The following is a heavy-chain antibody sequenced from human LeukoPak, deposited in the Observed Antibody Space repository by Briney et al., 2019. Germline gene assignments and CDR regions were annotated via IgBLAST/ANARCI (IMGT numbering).Heavy chain of an antibody. J-gene: IGHJ4*02. CDR2: IIPIFGTA. CDR3: ARAGRQWLVPDY. D-gene: IGHD6-19*01. V-gene: IGHV1-69*06. CDR1: GYTFTGHY. Sequence: GASVKVSCKASGYTFTGHYMHWVRQAPGQGLEWMGGIIPIFGTANYAQKFQGRVTITADKSTSTAYMELSSLRSEDTAVYYCARAGRQWLVPDYWGQGTLVTVSA.